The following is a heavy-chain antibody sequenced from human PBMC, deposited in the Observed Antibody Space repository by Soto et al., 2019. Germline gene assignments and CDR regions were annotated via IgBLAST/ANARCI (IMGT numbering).Heavy chain of an antibody. D-gene: IGHD2-21*01. V-gene: IGHV3-7*01. CDR1: GFTFRSYW. CDR2: IKKDGSEK. J-gene: IGHJ4*02. CDR3: ARDGGATEFDY. Sequence: EVQLVESGGGLVQPGGSLRLSCAASGFTFRSYWMSWVRQAPGKGLEWVANIKKDGSEKYYVDSVKGRFTISRDNAKNSLYLQMNSLRAEDTAVYYCARDGGATEFDYWGQGTLVTVSS.